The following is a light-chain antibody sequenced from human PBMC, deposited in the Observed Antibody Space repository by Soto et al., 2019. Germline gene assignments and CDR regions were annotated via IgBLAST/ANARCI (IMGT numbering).Light chain of an antibody. CDR1: SSDVGGYNF. J-gene: IGLJ3*02. CDR3: SSHAGSSTV. Sequence: QSALTQPPSASGSPGQSVTISCTGCSSDVGGYNFVAWCQQYPGKAPKFVIFDVTKRPSGVPDRFSGSKSGNTAYLTVSGLQAEGEADYYCSSHAGSSTVFGGGTKLTVL. CDR2: DVT. V-gene: IGLV2-8*01.